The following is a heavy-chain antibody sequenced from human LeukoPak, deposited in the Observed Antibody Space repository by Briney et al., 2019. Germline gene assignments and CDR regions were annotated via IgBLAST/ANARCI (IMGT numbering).Heavy chain of an antibody. CDR1: GFSLSTSGVG. CDR2: IYWDDDK. CDR3: AHRLGAMIRGVYFDY. D-gene: IGHD3-10*01. J-gene: IGHJ4*02. V-gene: IGHV2-5*02. Sequence: SGPTLVNPTQTLTLTCTFSGFSLSTSGVGVGWIRQPPGKALEWLALIYWDDDKRYSPSLKSRLTITKDTSKNQVVLTMTSMDPVDTATYYCAHRLGAMIRGVYFDYWGQGTLVTVSS.